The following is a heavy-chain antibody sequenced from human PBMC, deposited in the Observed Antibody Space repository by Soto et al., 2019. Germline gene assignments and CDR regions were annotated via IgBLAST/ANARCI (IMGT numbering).Heavy chain of an antibody. Sequence: GASVKVSCKASGYTFSNFAMHWVRQAPGQRLEWMGWINAGNWNTKYSQKFQGRFTISRDNSKNSLYLQMNSLRTEDTAFYYCAKDIAGSGWYSLDYWGQGTLVTVSS. CDR2: INAGNWNT. CDR3: AKDIAGSGWYSLDY. CDR1: GYTFSNFA. J-gene: IGHJ4*02. V-gene: IGHV1-3*01. D-gene: IGHD6-19*01.